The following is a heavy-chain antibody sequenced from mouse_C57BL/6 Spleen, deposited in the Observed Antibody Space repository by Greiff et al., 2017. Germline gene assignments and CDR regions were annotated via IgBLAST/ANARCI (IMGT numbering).Heavy chain of an antibody. CDR1: GYSFPDYN. D-gene: IGHD1-1*01. CDR3: ADYYGSQLGY. Sequence: VQLQQSGPALVKPGASVKISCKASGYSFPDYNMNWVKQSNGKSLVWIGLINPNYGTTSENQKFKGKATWTLDHSSSTAYMQHNSLTSEDSAVYYCADYYGSQLGYWGQGTTLTVAT. V-gene: IGHV1-39*01. J-gene: IGHJ2*01. CDR2: INPNYGTT.